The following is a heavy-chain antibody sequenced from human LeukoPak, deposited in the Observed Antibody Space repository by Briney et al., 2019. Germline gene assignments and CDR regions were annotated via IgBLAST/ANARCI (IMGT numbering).Heavy chain of an antibody. CDR2: IYYTGGST. CDR1: GGSINNYY. V-gene: IGHV4-59*01. J-gene: IGHJ4*02. D-gene: IGHD6-13*01. CDR3: ARWSSSWYVDY. Sequence: SETLSLTCTVSGGSINNYYWSWIRQPPGKGLEWIAYIYYTGGSTNYNPSLKSRVTISVDTSNNQFSLKLNSVTAADTAVYYCARWSSSWYVDYWGQGTLVTVSS.